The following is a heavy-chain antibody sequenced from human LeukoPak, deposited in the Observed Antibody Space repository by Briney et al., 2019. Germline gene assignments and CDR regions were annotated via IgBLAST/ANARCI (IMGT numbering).Heavy chain of an antibody. CDR1: GGSFSGYY. CDR3: ARGEKYYYDSSGYYCDY. D-gene: IGHD3-22*01. CDR2: INHSGST. Sequence: SETLSLTCAVYGGSFSGYYWSWIRQPPGKGLEWIGEINHSGSTNYNPSLKSRVTISVDTSKNQFSLKLSSVTAADTAVYYCARGEKYYYDSSGYYCDYWGQGTLSPSPQ. V-gene: IGHV4-34*01. J-gene: IGHJ4*02.